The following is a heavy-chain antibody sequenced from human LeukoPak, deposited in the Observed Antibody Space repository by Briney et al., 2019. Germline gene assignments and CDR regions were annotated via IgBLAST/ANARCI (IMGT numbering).Heavy chain of an antibody. J-gene: IGHJ4*02. Sequence: PGVSLRLSCAASGFTFSNYWKSWVRQAPGKGLEWVAHIKQDGSEKYYVDSVKGRFTISRDNAESSLYLQMNSLRAEDTAVYYCARSASYYDSSGYWYYFDYWGQGTLVTVSS. CDR1: GFTFSNYW. CDR3: ARSASYYDSSGYWYYFDY. CDR2: IKQDGSEK. V-gene: IGHV3-7*01. D-gene: IGHD3-22*01.